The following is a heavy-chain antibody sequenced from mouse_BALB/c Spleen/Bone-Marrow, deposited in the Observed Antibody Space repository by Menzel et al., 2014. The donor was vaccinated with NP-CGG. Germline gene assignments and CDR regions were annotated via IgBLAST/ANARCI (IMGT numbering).Heavy chain of an antibody. CDR3: ARRYYGSSFSYFDY. CDR1: GITFSSFG. Sequence: VHVKQSGGGLVQPGGSRKLSCAASGITFSSFGMHWVRQAPEKGLEWVAYISSGSSTIYYTDTVKGRFTISRDNPKNTLFLQMTRLRSEDTAMYYCARRYYGSSFSYFDYWGQGTTLTVSS. V-gene: IGHV5-17*02. J-gene: IGHJ2*01. CDR2: ISSGSSTI. D-gene: IGHD1-1*01.